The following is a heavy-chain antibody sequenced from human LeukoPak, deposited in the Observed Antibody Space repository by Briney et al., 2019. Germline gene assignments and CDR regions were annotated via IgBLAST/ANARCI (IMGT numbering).Heavy chain of an antibody. CDR1: GFNYSIFA. V-gene: IGHV3-30*01. Sequence: GGPLRLSRSASGFNYSIFAMLGAAPAPGKGRVGGAVISYDGSNKYYAASVKSRFTISRDNSKNTLYLQVNSLRAEDTAVYYCAREAYDFWSGYSPTYYYYMDVWGKGTTVTVSS. D-gene: IGHD3-3*01. CDR2: ISYDGSNK. CDR3: AREAYDFWSGYSPTYYYYMDV. J-gene: IGHJ6*03.